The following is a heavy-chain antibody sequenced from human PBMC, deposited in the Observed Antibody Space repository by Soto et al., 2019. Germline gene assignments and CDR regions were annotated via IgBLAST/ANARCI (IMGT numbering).Heavy chain of an antibody. Sequence: SETLSLTCAVYGGSFSGYYWSWIRQPPGKGLEWIGEINHSGSTNYNPSLKSRVTISVDTSKNQFSLKLSSVTAADTAVYYCARGRRYLLDFDYWGQGTLVTVSS. CDR1: GGSFSGYY. D-gene: IGHD1-26*01. CDR3: ARGRRYLLDFDY. J-gene: IGHJ4*02. V-gene: IGHV4-34*01. CDR2: INHSGST.